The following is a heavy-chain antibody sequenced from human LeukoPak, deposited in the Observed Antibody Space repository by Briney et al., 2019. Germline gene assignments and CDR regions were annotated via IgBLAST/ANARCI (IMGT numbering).Heavy chain of an antibody. CDR2: ITGSGGRT. D-gene: IGHD2-15*01. CDR3: ARDPPHSPFDS. V-gene: IGHV3-23*01. Sequence: GGSLRLSCAASGFTFSSYSMSWVRQAPGKGLEWVSSITGSGGRTFYADSVKGRFTISRDNSENTLFLQMNSLRADDTAVYYCARDPPHSPFDSWGQGTLVTVSS. J-gene: IGHJ4*02. CDR1: GFTFSSYS.